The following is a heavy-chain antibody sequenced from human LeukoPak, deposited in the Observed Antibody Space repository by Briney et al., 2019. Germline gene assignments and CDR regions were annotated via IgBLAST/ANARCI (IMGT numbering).Heavy chain of an antibody. CDR2: IYYSGST. D-gene: IGHD3-16*01. Sequence: SETLSLTCTVSGGSISSSSYYWGWIRQPPGKGLEWIGSIYYSGSTYYNPSLKSRVTISVDTSKNQFSLKLSSVTAADTAVYYCARLKLGAYFDLWGRGTLVTVSS. V-gene: IGHV4-39*01. CDR1: GGSISSSSYY. CDR3: ARLKLGAYFDL. J-gene: IGHJ2*01.